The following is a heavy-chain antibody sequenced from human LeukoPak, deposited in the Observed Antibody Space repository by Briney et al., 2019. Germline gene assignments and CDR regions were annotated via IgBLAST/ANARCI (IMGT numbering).Heavy chain of an antibody. D-gene: IGHD2-2*01. CDR1: GFTFSSYA. J-gene: IGHJ6*03. CDR3: ARGLIGAAIGYYYYYMDV. Sequence: GGSLRLSCAASGFTFSSYAMSWVRQAPGKGLEWVSAISGSGGSTYYADSVKGRFTISRDNSKNTLYLQMNSLRAEDTAVYYCARGLIGAAIGYYYYYMDVWGKGTTVTVSS. V-gene: IGHV3-23*01. CDR2: ISGSGGST.